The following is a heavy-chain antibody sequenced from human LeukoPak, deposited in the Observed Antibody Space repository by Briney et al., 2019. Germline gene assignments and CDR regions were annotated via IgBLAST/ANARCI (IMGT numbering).Heavy chain of an antibody. CDR3: ARGLEQLVLKYYYYYYMDV. J-gene: IGHJ6*03. CDR2: IYYGENT. D-gene: IGHD6-6*01. CDR1: GDSISSGPYY. Sequence: SEILSLTCTVSGDSISSGPYYWGWIRQPPGKGLEWIGNIYYGENTYYNPSLKSRVTISIDTSNNQFYLKLSSLTAADTAVYYCARGLEQLVLKYYYYYYMDVWGKGTTVTVSS. V-gene: IGHV4-39*01.